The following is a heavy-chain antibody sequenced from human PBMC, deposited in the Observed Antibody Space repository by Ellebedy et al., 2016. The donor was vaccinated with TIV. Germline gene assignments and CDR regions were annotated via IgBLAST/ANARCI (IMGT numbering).Heavy chain of an antibody. CDR1: GFTFSSYS. CDR3: ATQLWNTEF. J-gene: IGHJ4*02. D-gene: IGHD5-24*01. CDR2: ISSNSTYI. Sequence: PGGSLRLSCAASGFTFSSYSMYWVRQAPGKGLEWVSSISSNSTYIYFADSLKGRLTISRDNPKKTLYLQMNSLRVEDTAVYYCATQLWNTEFWGQGTLVIVSS. V-gene: IGHV3-21*04.